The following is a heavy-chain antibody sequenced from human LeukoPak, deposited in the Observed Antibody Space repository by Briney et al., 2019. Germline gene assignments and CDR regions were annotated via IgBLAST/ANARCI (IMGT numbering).Heavy chain of an antibody. CDR1: GFTSSSYS. CDR2: ISSSSSYI. V-gene: IGHV3-21*01. CDR3: ARDTYYDFWSGLGYFDY. D-gene: IGHD3-3*01. Sequence: GGSLRLSCAASGFTSSSYSMNWVRQAPGKGLEWVSSISSSSSYIYYADSVKGRFTISRDNAKNSLYLQMNSLRAEDTAVYYCARDTYYDFWSGLGYFDYWGQGTLVTVSS. J-gene: IGHJ4*02.